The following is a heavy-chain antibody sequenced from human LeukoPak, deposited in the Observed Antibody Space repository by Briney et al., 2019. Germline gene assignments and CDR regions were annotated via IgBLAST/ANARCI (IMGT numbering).Heavy chain of an antibody. J-gene: IGHJ4*02. V-gene: IGHV3-23*01. CDR3: AKEYDSSGYSY. D-gene: IGHD3-22*01. CDR2: ISGSGGST. Sequence: PGGSLRLSCAASGFTFSSYAMSWVRQAPGKGLEWVSAISGSGGSTFYADSVKGRFTISRYNSKNTLVVQMNSMRAEDTAVYYCAKEYDSSGYSYWGQGTLVTVSS. CDR1: GFTFSSYA.